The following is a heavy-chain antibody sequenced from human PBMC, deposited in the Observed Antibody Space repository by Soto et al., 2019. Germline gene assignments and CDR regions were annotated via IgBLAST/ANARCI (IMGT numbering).Heavy chain of an antibody. D-gene: IGHD5-18*01. CDR3: ARPQAMAGRDYYYGMDV. Sequence: SVKVSCKASGGTFSSYAISWVRQAPGQGLEWMGGIIPIFGTANYAQKFQGRVTITADESTSTAYMELSSLRSDDTAVYYCARPQAMAGRDYYYGMDVWGQGTTVTVSS. V-gene: IGHV1-69*13. CDR1: GGTFSSYA. J-gene: IGHJ6*01. CDR2: IIPIFGTA.